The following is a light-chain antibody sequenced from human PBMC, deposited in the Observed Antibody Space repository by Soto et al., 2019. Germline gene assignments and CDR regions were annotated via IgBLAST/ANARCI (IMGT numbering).Light chain of an antibody. V-gene: IGKV3-15*01. CDR2: GAS. CDR1: QSFDSN. J-gene: IGKJ2*01. CDR3: QQYNDWPSMYT. Sequence: EIVMTQSPATLSVSPGERATLSCRASQSFDSNLAGYQQKPGQAPRLLIFGASTRASGVPARLSGSGSRTEFTFTISSLQSENFAVYYCQQYNDWPSMYTFDQGTKLEMK.